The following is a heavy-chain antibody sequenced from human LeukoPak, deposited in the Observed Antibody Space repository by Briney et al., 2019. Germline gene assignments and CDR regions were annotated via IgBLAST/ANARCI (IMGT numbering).Heavy chain of an antibody. J-gene: IGHJ4*02. D-gene: IGHD3-22*01. CDR2: ISSSGSTI. Sequence: PGGSLRLSCAASGFTFSSYEMNWVRQAPGKGLEWVSYISSSGSTIYYADSVKGRFTISRGNAKNSLYLQMNSLRAEDTAVYYCARAFSSSGYKLGADYWGQGTLVTVSS. CDR3: ARAFSSSGYKLGADY. V-gene: IGHV3-48*03. CDR1: GFTFSSYE.